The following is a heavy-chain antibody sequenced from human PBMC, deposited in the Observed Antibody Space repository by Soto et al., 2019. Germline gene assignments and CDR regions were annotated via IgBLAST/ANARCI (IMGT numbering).Heavy chain of an antibody. CDR2: IYHSGST. V-gene: IGHV4-30-2*01. D-gene: IGHD2-15*01. CDR3: ARLGLYSKNQDLDY. Sequence: SETLSLTCAVSGGSISSGGYSWSWIRQPPGKGLEWIGYIYHSGSTYYNPSLKSRVTISVDRSKNQFSLKLSSVTAADTAVYYCARLGLYSKNQDLDYWGQGTLVTVLL. CDR1: GGSISSGGYS. J-gene: IGHJ4*02.